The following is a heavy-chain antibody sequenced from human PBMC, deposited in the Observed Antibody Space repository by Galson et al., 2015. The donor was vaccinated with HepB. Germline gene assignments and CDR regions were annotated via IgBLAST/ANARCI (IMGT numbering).Heavy chain of an antibody. CDR3: VRDGPNTMLRGVTDRGENWFAP. V-gene: IGHV3-30*04. J-gene: IGHJ5*02. CDR1: RFTFSSYA. CDR2: ISYDGTVK. Sequence: SLRLSCAASRFTFSSYAMHWVRRAPGKGLEWMAFISYDGTVKYYTDSVKGRFTITRDNSRNTVYLEMNSLRAEDTAAYYCVRDGPNTMLRGVTDRGENWFAPWAQGTMVTVSS. D-gene: IGHD3-10*01.